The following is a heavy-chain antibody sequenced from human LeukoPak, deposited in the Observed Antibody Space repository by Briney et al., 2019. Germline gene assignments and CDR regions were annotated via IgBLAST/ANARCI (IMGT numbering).Heavy chain of an antibody. Sequence: GGSLRLSCAASGFTFSSYAMSWVRQAPGKGLAWVSTISGGSGSTYCADSVRGRFTVSRDNAKISLYLEMNSLRAEDTAEYYCARHYYDSGGYYCAFDIWGRGAMVTVSS. V-gene: IGHV3-23*01. CDR1: GFTFSSYA. J-gene: IGHJ3*02. D-gene: IGHD3-22*01. CDR2: ISGGSGST. CDR3: ARHYYDSGGYYCAFDI.